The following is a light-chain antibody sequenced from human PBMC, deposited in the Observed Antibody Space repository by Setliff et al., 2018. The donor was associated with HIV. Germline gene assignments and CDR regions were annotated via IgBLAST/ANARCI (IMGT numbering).Light chain of an antibody. CDR1: SRDIGAYKY. CDR2: EVN. J-gene: IGLJ1*01. CDR3: SSYTSTSTPDV. V-gene: IGLV2-14*03. Sequence: QSALTQPASISGSLGQSITVSCTGTSRDIGAYKYVSWYQQHPGKAPKLLIYEVNDRPSGVSNRFSGSKSENTASLTISGLQTEDEADYYGSSYTSTSTPDVFGTGTKVTVL.